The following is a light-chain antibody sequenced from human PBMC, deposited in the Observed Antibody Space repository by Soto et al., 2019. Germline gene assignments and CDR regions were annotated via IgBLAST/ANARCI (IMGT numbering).Light chain of an antibody. V-gene: IGKV1-8*01. Sequence: AIRMTQSPSSFSASTGDRVTITCRASQGISSYLAWYQQKPGKAPKLLIYAASTLQSGVPSRFSGRGSGTDFTLIISCLPAEDFATYYCQQYYSYPRYTFGQGTKLEIK. CDR3: QQYYSYPRYT. J-gene: IGKJ2*01. CDR2: AAS. CDR1: QGISSY.